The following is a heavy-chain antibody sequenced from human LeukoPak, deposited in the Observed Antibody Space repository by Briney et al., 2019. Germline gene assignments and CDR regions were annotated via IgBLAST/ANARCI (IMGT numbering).Heavy chain of an antibody. V-gene: IGHV3-7*01. J-gene: IGHJ4*02. CDR3: ATDRGWRTSGYYLYYFEY. Sequence: GGSLRLSCAASGFTFSSYWMSWVRQAPGKGLEWVASIKNDGSERYYVDSVRGRYTISRDNTKNSLFLQMSSLRAEDTAVYYCATDRGWRTSGYYLYYFEYWGQGTLVTFSS. CDR2: IKNDGSER. CDR1: GFTFSSYW. D-gene: IGHD3-3*01.